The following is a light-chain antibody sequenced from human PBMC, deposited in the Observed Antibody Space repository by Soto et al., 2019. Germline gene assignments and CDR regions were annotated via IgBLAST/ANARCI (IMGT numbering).Light chain of an antibody. Sequence: QSALTQPASVSGSPGQSITVSCTGSRNDVGNYNLVSWYQQSPGKAPNLLIYEDSKRPSGVSNRFSGSKSGDTASLTISGLQTEDEADYYCCSYTGATTAYVFGNGTKGTVL. CDR3: CSYTGATTAYV. J-gene: IGLJ1*01. CDR1: RNDVGNYNL. CDR2: EDS. V-gene: IGLV2-23*01.